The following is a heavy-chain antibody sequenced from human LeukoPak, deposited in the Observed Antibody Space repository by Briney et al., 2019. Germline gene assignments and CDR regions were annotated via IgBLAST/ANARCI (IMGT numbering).Heavy chain of an antibody. J-gene: IGHJ4*02. V-gene: IGHV3-7*01. Sequence: PGGSLRLSCAASGFTFTNYWLSWLRQAPGKGLEWVANIKQDGTEKNYVDSVKGRFTISRDNAKNSLYLQMDSLRAEDTAVYYCYGESYLFDYWGQGTLVSVSS. D-gene: IGHD3-10*01. CDR2: IKQDGTEK. CDR3: YGESYLFDY. CDR1: GFTFTNYW.